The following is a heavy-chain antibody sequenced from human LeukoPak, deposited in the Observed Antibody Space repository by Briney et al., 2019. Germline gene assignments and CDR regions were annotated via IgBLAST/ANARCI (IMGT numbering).Heavy chain of an antibody. CDR1: GYSFTSYW. D-gene: IGHD6-19*01. CDR2: IYPSDSDT. J-gene: IGHJ4*02. CDR3: ASAVAGPNYFDY. Sequence: PGESLKISCKASGYSFTSYWIGWVRQMPGKGLEWMGIIYPSDSDTRYSPSFQGQVTVSADKSINTAYLQWSSLKASDTAMYYCASAVAGPNYFDYWGQGTLVTVSS. V-gene: IGHV5-51*01.